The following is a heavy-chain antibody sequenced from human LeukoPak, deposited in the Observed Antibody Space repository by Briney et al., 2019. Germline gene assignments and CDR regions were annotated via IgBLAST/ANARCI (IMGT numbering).Heavy chain of an antibody. CDR1: GGSISSSSYY. CDR3: ARQLGYCSSTSCYADKVDY. CDR2: IYYSGST. Sequence: SETLSLTCTVSGGSISSSSYYWGCIRQPQGKGLEWIGSIYYSGSTYYNPSLKSRVTISVDTSKNQFSLKLSSVTAADTAVYYCARQLGYCSSTSCYADKVDYWGQGTLVTVSS. V-gene: IGHV4-39*01. D-gene: IGHD2-2*01. J-gene: IGHJ4*02.